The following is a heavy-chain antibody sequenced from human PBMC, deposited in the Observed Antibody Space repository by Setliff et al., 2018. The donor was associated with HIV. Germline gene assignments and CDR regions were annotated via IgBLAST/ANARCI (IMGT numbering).Heavy chain of an antibody. CDR1: GYTFTSYG. CDR3: ARDIPHDYTFWSGSTRFDP. J-gene: IGHJ5*02. V-gene: IGHV1-18*01. Sequence: GASVKVSCKASGYTFTSYGITWVRQAPGQGLEWMGWISTYNGNTDYAQKLQGRVTMTTDKSTTTAYMELSSLRSEDTAVYYCARDIPHDYTFWSGSTRFDPWGQGTLVTSPQ. CDR2: ISTYNGNT. D-gene: IGHD3-3*01.